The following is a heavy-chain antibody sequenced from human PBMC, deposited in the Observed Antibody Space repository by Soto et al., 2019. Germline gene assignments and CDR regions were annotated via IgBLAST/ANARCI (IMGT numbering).Heavy chain of an antibody. CDR3: ARGRYWDY. V-gene: IGHV1-18*01. CDR1: GYAFTTYG. CDR2: ISAHNGNT. Sequence: QVHLVQSGAEVKKPGASVKVSCQASGYAFTTYGITWVRQAPGQGLEWMGWISAHNGNTNYAQKLQGRVTVTRDTSTSTAYMELRSLRSDDPAVYYCARGRYWDYWGQGALVTVSS. D-gene: IGHD2-8*02. J-gene: IGHJ4*02.